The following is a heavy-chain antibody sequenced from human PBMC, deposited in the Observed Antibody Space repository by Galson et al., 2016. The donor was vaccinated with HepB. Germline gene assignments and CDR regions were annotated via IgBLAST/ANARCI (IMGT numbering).Heavy chain of an antibody. CDR2: IKSKTDGGTT. CDR1: GFSFSSYA. CDR3: ATASRTYDFWSGYFGDYYSYGMDV. V-gene: IGHV3-15*07. J-gene: IGHJ6*02. Sequence: SLRLSCAASGFSFSSYAMHWVRQAPGKGLEWVGHIKSKTDGGTTDFAAPVKGRFTISRDDSKNTLYLQMNSLKTEDTAVYYCATASRTYDFWSGYFGDYYSYGMDVWGQGTTVTVSS. D-gene: IGHD3-3*01.